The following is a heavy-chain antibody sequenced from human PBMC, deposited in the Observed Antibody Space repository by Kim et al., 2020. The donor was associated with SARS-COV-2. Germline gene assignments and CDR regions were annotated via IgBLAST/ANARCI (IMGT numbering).Heavy chain of an antibody. D-gene: IGHD3-10*01. Sequence: GGSLRLSCAASGFTFNTYTMDWVRQAPGKGLEWVSSITISSTHIYYADSVKGRFTISRDNARNSVYLQMESLRVDDTAMYYCARGWFGQVGDYWGQGTRVTVSS. CDR2: ITISSTHI. CDR1: GFTFNTYT. CDR3: ARGWFGQVGDY. V-gene: IGHV3-21*01. J-gene: IGHJ4*02.